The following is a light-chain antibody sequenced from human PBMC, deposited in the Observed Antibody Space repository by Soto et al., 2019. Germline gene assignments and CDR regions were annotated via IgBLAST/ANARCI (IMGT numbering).Light chain of an antibody. CDR3: QTWGTGIQV. Sequence: QPVLTQSPSASASLGASVKLTCTLSSGHSSYAIAWHQQQPEKGPRYLMKLNSDGSHSKGDGIPDRFSGSSSGAERYLTISSLQSEDEAHYDCQTWGTGIQVFGGGTKLTVL. CDR1: SGHSSYA. CDR2: LNSDGSH. V-gene: IGLV4-69*01. J-gene: IGLJ2*01.